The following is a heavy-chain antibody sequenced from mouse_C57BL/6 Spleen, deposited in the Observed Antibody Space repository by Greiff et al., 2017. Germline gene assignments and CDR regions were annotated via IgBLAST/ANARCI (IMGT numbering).Heavy chain of an antibody. CDR1: GFTFSDYG. CDR2: ISSGSSTN. D-gene: IGHD3-1*01. J-gene: IGHJ3*01. Sequence: EVKLMESGGGLVKPGGSLKLSCAASGFTFSDYGMHWVRQAPEKGLEWVAYISSGSSTNYYAATVKGRFTISRDNAKNTLFLQMTSLRSEDTALYYCAKSNVGPFAYWGQGTLVTVSA. V-gene: IGHV5-17*01. CDR3: AKSNVGPFAY.